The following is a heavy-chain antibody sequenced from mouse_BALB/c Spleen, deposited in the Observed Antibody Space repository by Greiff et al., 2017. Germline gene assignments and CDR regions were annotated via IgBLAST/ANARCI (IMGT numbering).Heavy chain of an antibody. V-gene: IGHV1S81*02. D-gene: IGHD1-1*01. Sequence: QVQLQQPGAELVKPGASVKLSCKASGYTFTSYWMHWVKQRPGQGLEWIGEINPSNGRTNYNEKFKSKATLTVDKSSSTAYMQLSSLTSEDSAVYYCARGGYGSTLYYFDYWGQGTTLTVSS. CDR2: INPSNGRT. CDR1: GYTFTSYW. CDR3: ARGGYGSTLYYFDY. J-gene: IGHJ2*01.